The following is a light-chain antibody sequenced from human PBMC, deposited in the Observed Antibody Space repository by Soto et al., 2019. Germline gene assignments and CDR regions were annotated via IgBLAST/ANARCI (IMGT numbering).Light chain of an antibody. CDR2: PNS. CDR3: HSYDSSLSGSV. Sequence: QSVLTQPPSVSGAPGQRVTISCTGSSSNIGAGYDVHWYQQLPGTAPKLLIYPNSNRPSGVPDRFSGSKSGTSASLASTGLQAEDEADYYCHSYDSSLSGSVFGGGTKVTVL. CDR1: SSNIGAGYD. J-gene: IGLJ2*01. V-gene: IGLV1-40*01.